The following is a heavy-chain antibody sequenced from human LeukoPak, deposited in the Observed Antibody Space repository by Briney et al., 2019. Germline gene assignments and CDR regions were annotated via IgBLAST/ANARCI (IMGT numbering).Heavy chain of an antibody. J-gene: IGHJ5*02. V-gene: IGHV3-49*03. D-gene: IGHD3-3*01. CDR1: GFTFGDYA. Sequence: GGSLRLSCTASGFTFGDYAMSWFRQAPGKGLEWVGFIRSKAYGGTTEYAASAKGRFTISRDDSKSIAYLQMNSLKTEDTAVYYCTRGHGVVIQNWFDPWGQGTLVTVSS. CDR3: TRGHGVVIQNWFDP. CDR2: IRSKAYGGTT.